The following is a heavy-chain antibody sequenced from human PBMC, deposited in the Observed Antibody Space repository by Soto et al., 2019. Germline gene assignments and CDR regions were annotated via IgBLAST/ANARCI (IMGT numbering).Heavy chain of an antibody. V-gene: IGHV4-34*01. CDR1: GGSVSGYY. CDR3: ASNALLVVVTAAIPGGMDV. Sequence: XGTLSLTCAFYGGSVSGYYWSWIRQPPGKGLEWIGEINHSGSTNYNPSLKSRVTISVDTSKNQFSLKLSSVTAADTAVYYCASNALLVVVTAAIPGGMDVWGQGTTVTVS. CDR2: INHSGST. J-gene: IGHJ6*02. D-gene: IGHD2-2*02.